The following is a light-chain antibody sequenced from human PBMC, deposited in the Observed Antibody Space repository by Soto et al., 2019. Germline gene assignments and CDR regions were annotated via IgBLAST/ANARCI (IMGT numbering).Light chain of an antibody. Sequence: DIQMTQSPSTLSSSVGDRVTITCRASHSITNWFAWYQQKPGKAPKVLIYDVSTLGSGVPSRFSGSGSGTEYTLTISSLQPEDFATNYWQPYNNKVGQGTKGESK. J-gene: IGKJ2*01. CDR1: HSITNW. V-gene: IGKV1-5*01. CDR3: QPYNNK. CDR2: DVS.